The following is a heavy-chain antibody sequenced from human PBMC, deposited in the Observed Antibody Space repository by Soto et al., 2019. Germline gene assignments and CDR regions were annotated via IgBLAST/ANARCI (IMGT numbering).Heavy chain of an antibody. CDR3: ASTRDSGTSYYFDY. CDR2: IWHDGSDR. D-gene: IGHD1-26*01. CDR1: GFTFSNYA. V-gene: IGHV3-33*01. J-gene: IGHJ4*02. Sequence: GGSLRLSCAASGFTFSNYAMHWVRQAPGKGLEWLAVIWHDGSDRYYADSVKGRFTISRDNSKNTVFLQMNSLRAEDTAVYYCASTRDSGTSYYFDYWGQGTLVTVSS.